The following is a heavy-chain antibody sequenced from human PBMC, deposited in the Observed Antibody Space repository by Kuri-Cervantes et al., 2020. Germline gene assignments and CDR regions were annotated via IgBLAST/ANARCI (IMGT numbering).Heavy chain of an antibody. Sequence: LRLSCAVSGGSISSGGYSWSWIRQPPGKGLEWIEYIYHSGSTYYNPSLKSRVTISVDRSKNQFSLKLSSVTAADTAVYYCARDLGSGLDYWGQGTLVTVSS. CDR1: GGSISSGGYS. CDR2: IYHSGST. CDR3: ARDLGSGLDY. D-gene: IGHD3-22*01. V-gene: IGHV4-30-2*01. J-gene: IGHJ4*02.